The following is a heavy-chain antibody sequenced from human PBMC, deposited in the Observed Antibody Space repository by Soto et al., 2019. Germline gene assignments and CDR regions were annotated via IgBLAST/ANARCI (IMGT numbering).Heavy chain of an antibody. Sequence: GGSLILSCAASGFTFSSFAMSWVRQAPGKGLEWVSGILGRGDTYYEESVKGRFTISRDNSKNTLYLQMNSLRAEDTAVYYCARESSGWYGALVYYYYGMDVWGQGTTVTVSS. CDR3: ARESSGWYGALVYYYYGMDV. CDR1: GFTFSSFA. J-gene: IGHJ6*02. CDR2: ILGRGDT. V-gene: IGHV3-23*01. D-gene: IGHD6-19*01.